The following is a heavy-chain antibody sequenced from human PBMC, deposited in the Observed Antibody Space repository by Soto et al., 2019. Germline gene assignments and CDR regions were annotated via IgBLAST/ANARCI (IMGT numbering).Heavy chain of an antibody. CDR3: ARHSSNFRYYFYAMDV. CDR2: IYPGDSDT. CDR1: GYTFTDYW. V-gene: IGHV5-51*01. Sequence: AGESLKISCKGSGYTFTDYWIGWVRQLPGKGLEWMGIIYPGDSDTRYSPSFQGHVTITVDKSTSTAYLQWNTLKASDTAMYYCARHSSNFRYYFYAMDVWGQGTTVTVSS. D-gene: IGHD6-19*01. J-gene: IGHJ6*02.